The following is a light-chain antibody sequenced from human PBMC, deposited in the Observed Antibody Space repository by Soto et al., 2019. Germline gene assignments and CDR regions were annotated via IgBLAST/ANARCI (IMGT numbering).Light chain of an antibody. V-gene: IGKV1-39*01. CDR1: QSISSY. CDR2: AAS. Sequence: DIQMTQSPSTLPASVGDRVTITCRASQSISSYLNWYQQKPGKAPKLLIYAASSLQSGVPSRFSGSGSGTDFTLTISSLQPEDFATYYCQQSYSTPFTFGPGTKVDI. CDR3: QQSYSTPFT. J-gene: IGKJ3*01.